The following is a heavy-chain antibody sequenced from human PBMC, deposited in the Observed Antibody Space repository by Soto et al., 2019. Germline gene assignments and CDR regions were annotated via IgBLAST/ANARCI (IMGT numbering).Heavy chain of an antibody. J-gene: IGHJ4*02. Sequence: SGPTRVNPTPNLTMQGTFAGFSLSTSGMDVGWIRQPPRKALEWLALMYWDDEKRYSPSLKSRLTITKDTSKNQVVLTMTNMDPVDTATYYCAHRPPTAMAPAIFDYWGQGTLVTVSS. V-gene: IGHV2-5*02. D-gene: IGHD5-18*01. CDR3: AHRPPTAMAPAIFDY. CDR2: MYWDDEK. CDR1: GFSLSTSGMD.